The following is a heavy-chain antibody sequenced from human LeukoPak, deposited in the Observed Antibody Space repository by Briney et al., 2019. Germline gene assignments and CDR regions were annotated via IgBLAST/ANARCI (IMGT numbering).Heavy chain of an antibody. D-gene: IGHD6-6*01. J-gene: IGHJ4*02. Sequence: PGGSLRLSCAASGFTFSSYAMSWVRQAPGKGLEWVSAISGSGGSTYYADSVKGRFTISRDNSKNTLYLQMNSLRAEDTAVYYCAKDLEYSSSSHLHYWGQGTLVTVSS. CDR2: ISGSGGST. V-gene: IGHV3-23*01. CDR1: GFTFSSYA. CDR3: AKDLEYSSSSHLHY.